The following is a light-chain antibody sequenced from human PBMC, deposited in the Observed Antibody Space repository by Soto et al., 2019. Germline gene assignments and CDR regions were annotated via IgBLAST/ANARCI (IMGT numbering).Light chain of an antibody. Sequence: SVLTQPRSVSGSPGQSVTISCTGTSSPVGGYHYVSWYQQFPGKAPQLMIYAGSQRPSGVSDRFSASESANTASLTISGLQAEDEADYYCCSYAGRSTYVFGTGTKVTVL. CDR1: SSPVGGYHY. J-gene: IGLJ1*01. CDR2: AGS. V-gene: IGLV2-11*01. CDR3: CSYAGRSTYV.